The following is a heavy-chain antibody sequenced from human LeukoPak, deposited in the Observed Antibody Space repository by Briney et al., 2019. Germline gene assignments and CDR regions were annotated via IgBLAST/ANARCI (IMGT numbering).Heavy chain of an antibody. D-gene: IGHD3-10*01. Sequence: GSLRLSCAASGFTFDDYGMSWVRQPPGKGLEWIGEINHSGSTNYNPSLKSRVTISVDTSKNQFSLKLSSVTAADTAVYYCARQKKGRGSADYYGSGRHDRHFDYWGQGTLVTVSS. CDR3: ARQKKGRGSADYYGSGRHDRHFDY. CDR1: GFTFDDYG. V-gene: IGHV4-34*01. J-gene: IGHJ4*02. CDR2: INHSGST.